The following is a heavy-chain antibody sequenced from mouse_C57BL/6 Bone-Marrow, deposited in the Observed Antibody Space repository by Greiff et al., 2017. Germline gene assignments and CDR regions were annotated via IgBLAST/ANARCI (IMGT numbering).Heavy chain of an antibody. CDR3: TRGENGYDDY. V-gene: IGHV1-15*01. D-gene: IGHD2-2*01. CDR2: IDPETGGT. J-gene: IGHJ2*01. Sequence: QVQLQQSGAELVRPGASVTLSCKASGYTFTDYEMHWVKQTPVHGLEWIGAIDPETGGTAYNQKFKGKAILTADKSSSTAYMELRSLTSEDSAVYYGTRGENGYDDYWGQGTTLTVSS. CDR1: GYTFTDYE.